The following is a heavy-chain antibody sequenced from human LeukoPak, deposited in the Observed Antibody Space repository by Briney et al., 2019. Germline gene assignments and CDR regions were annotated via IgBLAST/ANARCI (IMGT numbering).Heavy chain of an antibody. V-gene: IGHV5-51*01. Sequence: PGESLKISCKVSGYSFTSYWIGWVRQMPGKGLEWMGIIYPGDSDTRYSPSFQGQVTISADQSSSTTYLQWSTLKASDTAMYYCARPYSTGWYPFDYWGQGTLVTVSS. D-gene: IGHD6-19*01. J-gene: IGHJ4*02. CDR1: GYSFTSYW. CDR3: ARPYSTGWYPFDY. CDR2: IYPGDSDT.